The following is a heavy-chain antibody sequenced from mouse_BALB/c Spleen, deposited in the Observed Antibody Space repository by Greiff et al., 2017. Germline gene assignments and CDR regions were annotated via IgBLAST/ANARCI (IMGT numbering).Heavy chain of an antibody. J-gene: IGHJ1*01. CDR1: GYSFTSYY. CDR2: IFPGSGNT. CDR3: ARGGGYFDV. V-gene: IGHV1-66*01. Sequence: VQLKQSGPELVKPGASVKISCKASGYSFTSYYIHWVKQRPGQGLEWIGWIFPGSGNTKYNEKFKGKATLTADTSSSTAYMQRSSLTSEDSAVYFCARGGGYFDVWGAGTTVTVSS.